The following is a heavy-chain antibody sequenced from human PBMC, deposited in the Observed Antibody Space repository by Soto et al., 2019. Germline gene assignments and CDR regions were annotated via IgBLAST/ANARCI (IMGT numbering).Heavy chain of an antibody. CDR2: IYYSGST. V-gene: IGHV4-59*01. CDR3: ARNIAARPYYFDY. J-gene: IGHJ4*02. CDR1: GGSISSYY. Sequence: PSETLSLTCTVYGGSISSYYWSWVRQPPGKGLEWIGYIYYSGSTNYNPSLKSRVTISVDTSKNQFSLKLSSVTTADTAVYYCARNIAARPYYFDYWGQGTLVTVSS. D-gene: IGHD6-6*01.